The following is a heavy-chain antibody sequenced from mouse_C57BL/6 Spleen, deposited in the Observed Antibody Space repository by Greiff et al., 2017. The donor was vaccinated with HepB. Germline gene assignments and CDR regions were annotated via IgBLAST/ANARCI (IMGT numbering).Heavy chain of an antibody. V-gene: IGHV1-64*01. J-gene: IGHJ3*01. CDR1: GYTFTSYW. Sequence: VQLQQPGAELVKPGASVKLSCKASGYTFTSYWMHWVKQRPGQGLEWIGMIHPNSGSTNYNEKFKSKATLTVDKSSSTAYMQLSSLTSEDSAVYYCARAGYYDGWFAYWGQGTLVTVSA. CDR3: ARAGYYDGWFAY. CDR2: IHPNSGST. D-gene: IGHD1-1*01.